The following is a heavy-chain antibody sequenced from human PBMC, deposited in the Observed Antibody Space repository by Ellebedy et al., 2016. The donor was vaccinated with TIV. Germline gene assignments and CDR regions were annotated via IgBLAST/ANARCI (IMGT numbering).Heavy chain of an antibody. Sequence: GGSPRLSCAASGFTVSSNYMSWVRQAPGKGLEWVSVIYSGCSTYYADSVKGRFTISRDNSKNTLYLQMNSLRAEDTAVYYCASRPGYSYGLVYWGQGTLVTVSS. CDR3: ASRPGYSYGLVY. D-gene: IGHD5-18*01. CDR2: IYSGCST. J-gene: IGHJ4*02. V-gene: IGHV3-66*01. CDR1: GFTVSSNY.